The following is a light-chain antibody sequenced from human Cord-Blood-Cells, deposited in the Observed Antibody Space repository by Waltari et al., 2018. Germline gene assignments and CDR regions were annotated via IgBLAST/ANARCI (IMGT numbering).Light chain of an antibody. J-gene: IGLJ2*01. CDR1: SSDVCGSNY. CDR2: DVS. V-gene: IGLV2-11*01. CDR3: CSYAGSYTVV. Sequence: QSALPQPRSVSGSPGQSVTIPCTGTSSDVCGSNYASWYQQHPGKPPNRMIYDVSKRPSGVPDRFSGSKSGNTASLTISGLQAEDEADYYCCSYAGSYTVVFGGGTKLTVL.